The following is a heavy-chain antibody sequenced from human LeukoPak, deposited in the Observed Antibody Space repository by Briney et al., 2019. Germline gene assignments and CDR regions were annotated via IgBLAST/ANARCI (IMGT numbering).Heavy chain of an antibody. CDR3: ARDGTYRWEQSALDY. Sequence: SETLSLTCTVSGGSISSSSYYWGWIRQPPGKGLEWIGSIYHSGSTYYNPSLKSRVTISVDTSKNQFSLRLSSVTAADTAVYYCARDGTYRWEQSALDYWGQGTLVTVSS. D-gene: IGHD1-26*01. CDR1: GGSISSSSYY. J-gene: IGHJ4*02. V-gene: IGHV4-39*07. CDR2: IYHSGST.